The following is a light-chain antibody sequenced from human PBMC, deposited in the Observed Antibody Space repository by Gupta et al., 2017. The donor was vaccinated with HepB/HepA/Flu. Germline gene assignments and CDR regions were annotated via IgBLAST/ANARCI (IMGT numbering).Light chain of an antibody. V-gene: IGKV1-5*03. Sequence: DIQMTQSPSTLSASVGDRVTITCRASQSISSWLAWYQQKPGKAPKLLIYKASSVESGVPSRFSGSGSGTEFTLTISSLQPDDFATYYCQQDNSSSWTFGQGTKVEIK. CDR2: KAS. CDR1: QSISSW. CDR3: QQDNSSSWT. J-gene: IGKJ1*01.